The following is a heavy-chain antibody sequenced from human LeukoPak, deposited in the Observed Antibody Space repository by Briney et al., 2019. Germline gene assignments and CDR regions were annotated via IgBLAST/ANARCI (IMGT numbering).Heavy chain of an antibody. Sequence: ASVRVSCKASGYSFTSYAMNWVRQAPGQGLEWMGWINTKTGNPTYAQGFTGRFVFSLDTSVSTAYLQISSLKAEDTAVYYCAREAVLLWFGEFSSRWFDPWGQGTLVTVSS. CDR3: AREAVLLWFGEFSSRWFDP. D-gene: IGHD3-10*01. J-gene: IGHJ5*02. CDR2: INTKTGNP. CDR1: GYSFTSYA. V-gene: IGHV7-4-1*02.